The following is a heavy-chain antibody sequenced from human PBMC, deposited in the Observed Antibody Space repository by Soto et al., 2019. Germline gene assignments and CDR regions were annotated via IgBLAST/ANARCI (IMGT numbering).Heavy chain of an antibody. CDR3: VRGGAFKIDY. J-gene: IGHJ4*02. CDR2: ISISSSTI. V-gene: IGHV3-48*02. Sequence: EVQLVESGGRLVQPGGFLRLSCAASGFTLSSYSMNWARQAPGKGLEWVSYISISSSTIYYADSVKGRFTISRDNAKNSLYLQMNSLRDEDTAVYYCVRGGAFKIDYWGQGTLVTVSS. CDR1: GFTLSSYS. D-gene: IGHD3-16*01.